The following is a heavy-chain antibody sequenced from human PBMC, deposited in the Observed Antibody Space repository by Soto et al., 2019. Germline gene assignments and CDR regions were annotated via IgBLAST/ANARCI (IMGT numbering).Heavy chain of an antibody. D-gene: IGHD6-19*01. Sequence: VSCKASGYTFTGYYMHWVRQAPGQGLEWMGWINPNSGGTNYAQKFQGWVTMTRDTSISTAYMELSRLRSDDTAVYYCARYSSGWYRARDAFDIWGQGTMVTVSS. V-gene: IGHV1-2*04. CDR2: INPNSGGT. CDR1: GYTFTGYY. CDR3: ARYSSGWYRARDAFDI. J-gene: IGHJ3*02.